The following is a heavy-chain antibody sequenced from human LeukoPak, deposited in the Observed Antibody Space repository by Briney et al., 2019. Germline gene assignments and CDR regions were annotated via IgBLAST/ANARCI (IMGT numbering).Heavy chain of an antibody. Sequence: GGSLRLSCTTSVFSFRTYAMTWVRQAPGKGLEWVSTISVDDQGSTYYTDSVKGRFTISRDNAKNSLYLQMNSLRAEDTAVCYCARESTRDRPGSWGQGTLVTVSS. CDR2: ISVDDQGST. CDR1: VFSFRTYA. V-gene: IGHV3-23*01. J-gene: IGHJ5*02. CDR3: ARESTRDRPGS. D-gene: IGHD5/OR15-5a*01.